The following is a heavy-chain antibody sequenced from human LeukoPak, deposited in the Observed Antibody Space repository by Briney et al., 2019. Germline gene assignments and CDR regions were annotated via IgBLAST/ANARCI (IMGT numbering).Heavy chain of an antibody. CDR2: AYDTGST. CDR1: GDSISAGNYY. CDR3: ARIVGSDGSSSGWYDF. J-gene: IGHJ4*02. Sequence: SETLSLTCTVSGDSISAGNYYWSWIRQPAGKGLEWVGRAYDTGSTWHSPSLKDRVTISIDTSKNQFSLNLKSVTAADTALYFCARIVGSDGSSSGWYDFWGPGILVSVSS. D-gene: IGHD6-19*01. V-gene: IGHV4-61*02.